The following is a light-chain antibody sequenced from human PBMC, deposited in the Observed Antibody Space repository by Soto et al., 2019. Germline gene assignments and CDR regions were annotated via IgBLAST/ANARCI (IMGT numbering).Light chain of an antibody. CDR3: QQYGNSPPWT. J-gene: IGKJ1*01. CDR2: GAS. CDR1: QSVSSSS. V-gene: IGKV3-20*01. Sequence: EIVLTQSPGTLPLSPGERATLSCRASQSVSSSSLAWYQQKPVQAPRLLIYGASSRATGIPDRFSGSGSGTDFTLTISRLEPEDFAVYYCQQYGNSPPWTFGQGTKVEIK.